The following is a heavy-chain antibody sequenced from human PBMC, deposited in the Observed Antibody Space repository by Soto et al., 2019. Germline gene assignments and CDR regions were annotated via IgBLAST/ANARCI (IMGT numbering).Heavy chain of an antibody. CDR1: GGTFSSYA. J-gene: IGHJ4*02. CDR2: IIPIFGTA. D-gene: IGHD2-2*01. V-gene: IGHV1-69*12. Sequence: QVQLVQSGAEVKKPGSSVKVSCKASGGTFSSYAISWVRQAPGQGLEWMGGIIPIFGTANYAQKFHGRVTITADESTSTAYMELSSLRSEDTAVYYCASALVPAADGELWYGEHFDYWGQGTLVTVSS. CDR3: ASALVPAADGELWYGEHFDY.